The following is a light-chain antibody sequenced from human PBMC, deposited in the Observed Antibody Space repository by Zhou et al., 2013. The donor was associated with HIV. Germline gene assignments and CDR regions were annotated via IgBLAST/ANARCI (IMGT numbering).Light chain of an antibody. CDR2: DAS. Sequence: EIVLTQSPATLSLSPGERATLSCRASQSVSSYLAWYQQKPGQAPRLFIYDASTRATGIPDRFSGSGSGTDFTLTISRLEPEDFAVYYCQQYGSSPPPFGQGTKLEIK. CDR1: QSVSSY. CDR3: QQYGSSPPP. J-gene: IGKJ2*01. V-gene: IGKV3-20*01.